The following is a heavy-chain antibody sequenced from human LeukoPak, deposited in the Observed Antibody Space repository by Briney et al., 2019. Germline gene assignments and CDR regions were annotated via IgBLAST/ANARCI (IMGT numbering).Heavy chain of an antibody. CDR1: GFTFSSYA. J-gene: IGHJ3*02. Sequence: PGGSLRLSCAASGFTFSSYAMHWVRQAPGKGLEWVAVISYDGSNKYYADSVKGRFTISRDNSKNTLYLQMNSLRAEDTAVYYCARDNSGKNAFDIWGQGTMVTVSS. CDR2: ISYDGSNK. V-gene: IGHV3-30-3*01. CDR3: ARDNSGKNAFDI. D-gene: IGHD3-10*01.